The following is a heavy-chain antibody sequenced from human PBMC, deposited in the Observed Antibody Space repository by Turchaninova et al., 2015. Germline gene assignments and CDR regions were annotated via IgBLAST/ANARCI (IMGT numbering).Heavy chain of an antibody. CDR2: MNHSGIT. Sequence: QVQLQQWGAGLLKPSETLSLTCAVHGGSFSAYYWSWIRQPPGKGREWVGEMNHSGITNYNPSLKSRVTISVDTSKYQFSLKRSSVTAADTAVYYCARGGMTTVYYYYMDVWGKGTTVTVSS. D-gene: IGHD4-11*01. J-gene: IGHJ6*03. CDR3: ARGGMTTVYYYYMDV. CDR1: GGSFSAYY. V-gene: IGHV4-34*01.